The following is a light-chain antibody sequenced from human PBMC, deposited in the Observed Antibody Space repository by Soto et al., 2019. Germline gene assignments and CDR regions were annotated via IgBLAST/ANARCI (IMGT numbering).Light chain of an antibody. CDR1: QSIATSQ. CDR2: GAS. CDR3: QQYGNSPWT. Sequence: EIVLTQSPGTLSLSPGERATLFCRASQSIATSQLAWYQQKPGQAPRLLIGASTRATGIPDRFSDSGSGTDFTLTISRLEPEDFAVYYCQQYGNSPWTFGQGTKVEIK. V-gene: IGKV3-20*01. J-gene: IGKJ1*01.